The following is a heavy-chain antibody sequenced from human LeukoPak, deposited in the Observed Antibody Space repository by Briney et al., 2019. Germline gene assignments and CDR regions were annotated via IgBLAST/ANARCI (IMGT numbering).Heavy chain of an antibody. D-gene: IGHD2-15*01. CDR2: IKSETNGGTA. V-gene: IGHV3-15*07. Sequence: PGGSLRLSCAASGFTFSNAWMNWVRQAPGKGLEWVAHIKSETNGGTADYAAAVEGRFTISRDDSKNTLYLQMNSLKIEDTAVYFCTTNPGSWGDFWGRGSLVTVSS. CDR1: GFTFSNAW. J-gene: IGHJ4*02. CDR3: TTNPGSWGDF.